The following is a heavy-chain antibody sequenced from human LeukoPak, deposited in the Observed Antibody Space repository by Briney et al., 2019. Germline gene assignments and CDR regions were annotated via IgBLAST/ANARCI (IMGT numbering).Heavy chain of an antibody. D-gene: IGHD2-21*02. J-gene: IGHJ4*02. V-gene: IGHV4-59*01. CDR3: ARETEYYFDY. Sequence: SETLSLTCTVSGGSISSYYWSWIRQPPGKGLEWIGYIYYSGSSNYNPSLKSRVTISVDTSKNQFSLKLSSVTAADTAVYYCARETEYYFDYWGQGTLVTVSS. CDR2: IYYSGSS. CDR1: GGSISSYY.